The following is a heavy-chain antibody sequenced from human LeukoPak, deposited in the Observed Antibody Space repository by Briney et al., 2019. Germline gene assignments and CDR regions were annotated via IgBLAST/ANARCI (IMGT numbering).Heavy chain of an antibody. J-gene: IGHJ4*02. Sequence: ASVKVSCKVSGYTLTELSMHWVRQAPGKGLEWMGGFDPEDGETIYAQKFQGRVTMTEDTSTDTAYMELSSLRSEDTAVYYCARDGLTTAYFDYWGQGTLVTVSS. CDR1: GYTLTELS. D-gene: IGHD4-11*01. CDR3: ARDGLTTAYFDY. V-gene: IGHV1-24*01. CDR2: FDPEDGET.